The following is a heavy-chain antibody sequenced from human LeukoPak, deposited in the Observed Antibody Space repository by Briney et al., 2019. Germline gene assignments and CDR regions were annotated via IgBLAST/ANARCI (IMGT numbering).Heavy chain of an antibody. CDR1: GGSFSGYY. Sequence: ASETLSLTCAVYGGSFSGYYWSWIRQPPGKGLEWIGEINHGGSTNYNPSLKSRVTISVDTSKNQFSLKLSSVTAADTAVYYCASAVPLSLYCSGGSCYSRDYWGQGTLVTVSS. CDR2: INHGGST. CDR3: ASAVPLSLYCSGGSCYSRDY. J-gene: IGHJ4*02. D-gene: IGHD2-15*01. V-gene: IGHV4-34*01.